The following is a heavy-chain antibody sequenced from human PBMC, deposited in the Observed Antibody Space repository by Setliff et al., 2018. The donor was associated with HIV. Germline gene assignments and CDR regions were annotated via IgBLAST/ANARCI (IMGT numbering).Heavy chain of an antibody. Sequence: SETLSLTCTVSGGSISSGFYWSWMRQPPGKGLEWIGSIYQSGNTNYNPSLESRLTIPVDTSKNQFSLKLSSVTAADTAVYYCARVDTAIYGMDVWGQGTTVTVSS. CDR2: IYQSGNT. V-gene: IGHV4-38-2*02. D-gene: IGHD5-18*01. CDR3: ARVDTAIYGMDV. CDR1: GGSISSGFY. J-gene: IGHJ6*02.